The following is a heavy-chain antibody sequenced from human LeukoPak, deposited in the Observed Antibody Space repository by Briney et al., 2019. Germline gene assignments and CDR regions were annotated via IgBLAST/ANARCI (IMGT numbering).Heavy chain of an antibody. CDR3: ARGLGSGSAYAMDV. J-gene: IGHJ6*02. CDR2: INHSGST. Sequence: PSETLSLTCVVYGGXFSGYHWSWIRQPPGKGLEWIGEINHSGSTNYNPSLKSRVTLSEDTSKNQFSLKVSSVTAADTAVYYCARGLGSGSAYAMDVWGQGTTVTVSS. CDR1: GGXFSGYH. D-gene: IGHD3-10*01. V-gene: IGHV4-34*01.